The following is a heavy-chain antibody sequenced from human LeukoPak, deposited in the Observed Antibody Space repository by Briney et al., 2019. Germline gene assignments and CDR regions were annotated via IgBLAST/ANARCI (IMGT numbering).Heavy chain of an antibody. V-gene: IGHV3-74*01. Sequence: PGGSLRLSCAASGFTFSSYSMNWVRQAPGTGPVWVSRISSDGTNTYYADSVRGRFSISRDNAKNTLYLQMNSLRAEDTAIYYCARVYYYYYMDVWGKGTTVTVSS. J-gene: IGHJ6*03. CDR1: GFTFSSYS. CDR2: ISSDGTNT. CDR3: ARVYYYYYMDV.